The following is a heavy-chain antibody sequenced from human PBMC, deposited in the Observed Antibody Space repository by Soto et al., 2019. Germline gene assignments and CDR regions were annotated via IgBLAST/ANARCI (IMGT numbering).Heavy chain of an antibody. Sequence: GGSLRLSCAASGFTFSNYGMKWVCQAPGKGLEGVSGIDGIGSSTYYADSVKDRFTISRDNSKNTLFLQMNSLRAEDTALYYCAGGLDYWGQGTLVTVSS. D-gene: IGHD2-15*01. CDR2: IDGIGSST. CDR3: AGGLDY. J-gene: IGHJ4*02. CDR1: GFTFSNYG. V-gene: IGHV3-23*01.